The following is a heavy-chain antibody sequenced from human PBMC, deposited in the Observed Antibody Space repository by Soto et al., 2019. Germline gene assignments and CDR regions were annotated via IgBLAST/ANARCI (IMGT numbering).Heavy chain of an antibody. Sequence: EVQLVESGGGLVKPGGSLRLSCAASGFTFSSYSMNWVRQAPGKGLEWVSSISSSSSYIYYADSVKGRFTISRDNAKNSLYLQMNSLRAEDPAVYYCAPRPSSGYDYWGQGNLVTVVS. CDR2: ISSSSSYI. CDR3: APRPSSGYDY. CDR1: GFTFSSYS. V-gene: IGHV3-21*01. J-gene: IGHJ4*02. D-gene: IGHD6-19*01.